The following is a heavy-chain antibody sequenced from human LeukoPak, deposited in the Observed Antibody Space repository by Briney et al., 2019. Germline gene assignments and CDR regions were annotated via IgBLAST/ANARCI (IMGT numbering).Heavy chain of an antibody. CDR2: INPSRGST. CDR1: GYTFTTHY. CDR3: ARDGGSSWYFDY. Sequence: GASVKVSCKASGYTFTTHYIHWVRQAPGQGLEWMGIINPSRGSTSYAQKLQGRVTMTTDTSTSTAYMELRSLRSDDTAVYYCARDGGSSWYFDYWGQGTLVTVSS. V-gene: IGHV1-46*01. J-gene: IGHJ4*02. D-gene: IGHD6-13*01.